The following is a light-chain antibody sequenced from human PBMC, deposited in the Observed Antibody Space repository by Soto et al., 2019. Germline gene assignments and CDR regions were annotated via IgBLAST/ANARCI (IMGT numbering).Light chain of an antibody. CDR2: DIF. Sequence: EIVLTQSPGTLSLSPGERATLSCRASQSVSSSYLAWYQQKPGQAPRLVIYDIFTRATGVPTRISGSGSGTDFTLTISRLEPEDFAVYYCRHYGSSPETFGQGTKVDIK. CDR1: QSVSSSY. J-gene: IGKJ1*01. V-gene: IGKV3-20*01. CDR3: RHYGSSPET.